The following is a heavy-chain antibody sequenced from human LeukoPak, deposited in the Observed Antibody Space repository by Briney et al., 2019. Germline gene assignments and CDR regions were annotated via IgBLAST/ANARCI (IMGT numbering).Heavy chain of an antibody. V-gene: IGHV3-30*18. D-gene: IGHD3-22*01. J-gene: IGHJ4*02. CDR2: ISYDGSHT. CDR3: AKDILSWSSGYPENVGFDY. Sequence: GRSLRLSCIASEFTFSKYGMNWVCQAPGKGLERVAVISYDGSHTSYIDSVKGRFTISRDNSKNTLYLQMHSLRTEDTAVYFCAKDILSWSSGYPENVGFDYWGQGTRVTVSS. CDR1: EFTFSKYG.